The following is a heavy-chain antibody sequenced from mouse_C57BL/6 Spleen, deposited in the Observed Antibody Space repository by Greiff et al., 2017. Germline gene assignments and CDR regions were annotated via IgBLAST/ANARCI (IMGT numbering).Heavy chain of an antibody. Sequence: VQLQQSGAELARPGASVKLPCKASGYTFTSYGISWVKQRTGQGLGWIGEIYPRSGNTYYNEKFKGKATLTADKSSSTAYMELRSLTPEDSAVYFCARGGYYGSSFAMDYWGQGTSVTVSS. V-gene: IGHV1-81*01. J-gene: IGHJ4*01. CDR2: IYPRSGNT. D-gene: IGHD1-1*01. CDR3: ARGGYYGSSFAMDY. CDR1: GYTFTSYG.